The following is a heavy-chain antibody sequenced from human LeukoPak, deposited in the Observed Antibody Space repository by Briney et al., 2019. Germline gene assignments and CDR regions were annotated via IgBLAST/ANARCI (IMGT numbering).Heavy chain of an antibody. J-gene: IGHJ4*02. CDR1: GGTFSSYA. D-gene: IGHD6-13*01. CDR2: ITPILGSA. V-gene: IGHV1-69*11. CDR3: ATSSRTYSSTDY. Sequence: SVKVSCKASGGTFSSYAISWVRQAPGQGLEWMGWITPILGSANYAQSFQGRVTMTADESTSTAYMELSSLRSEDTAVYYCATSSRTYSSTDYWGQGTLVTVSS.